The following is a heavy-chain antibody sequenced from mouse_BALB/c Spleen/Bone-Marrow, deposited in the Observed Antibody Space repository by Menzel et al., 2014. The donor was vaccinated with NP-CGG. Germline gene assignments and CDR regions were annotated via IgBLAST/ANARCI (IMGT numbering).Heavy chain of an antibody. CDR1: GYTFTSYW. CDR2: IYPSDSYT. J-gene: IGHJ4*01. V-gene: IGHV1-69*02. Sequence: QVQLKQSGAELVRPGASVKLSCRASGYTFTSYWINWVKQRPGQGLEGIGNIYPSDSYTNYNHRFKDKATLTVDKSSSPASMQLSSPTSWDSAIYYCTRSGNSHYYAIDYWGQGTTITVSS. CDR3: TRSGNSHYYAIDY. D-gene: IGHD1-1*01.